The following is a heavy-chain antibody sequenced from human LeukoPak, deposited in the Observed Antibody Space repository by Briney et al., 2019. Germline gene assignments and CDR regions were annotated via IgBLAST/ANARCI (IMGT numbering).Heavy chain of an antibody. V-gene: IGHV3-30-3*01. CDR2: ISYDGSNK. CDR1: GFTFSNYA. D-gene: IGHD4-17*01. J-gene: IGHJ4*02. CDR3: AREGYGDYTDTFDY. Sequence: GSLRLSCAASGFTFSNYAMTWVRQAPGKGLEWVAVISYDGSNKYYADSVKGRFTISRDNSKNTLYLQMNSLRAEDTAVYYCAREGYGDYTDTFDYWGQGTLVTVSS.